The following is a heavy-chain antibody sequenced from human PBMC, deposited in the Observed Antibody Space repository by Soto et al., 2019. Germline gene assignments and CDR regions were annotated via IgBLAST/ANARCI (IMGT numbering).Heavy chain of an antibody. Sequence: GASVKVSCKASGYTFTSYYMHWVRQAPGQGLVWMGIINPSGGSTSYEQKFQGRVTMTRDTSTSTVYMELSSLRSEDTAVYYCAREGTPLRYFDWLLKHDAFDIWGQGTMVTVSS. J-gene: IGHJ3*02. D-gene: IGHD3-9*01. CDR2: INPSGGST. CDR1: GYTFTSYY. CDR3: AREGTPLRYFDWLLKHDAFDI. V-gene: IGHV1-46*01.